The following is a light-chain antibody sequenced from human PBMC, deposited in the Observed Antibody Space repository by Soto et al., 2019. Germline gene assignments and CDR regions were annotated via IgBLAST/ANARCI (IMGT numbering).Light chain of an antibody. J-gene: IGKJ3*01. Sequence: EMVLTQSPGTLSLSPGERATLSCRASQSVSSSYLAWYQQKPGQAPRLLIYGASSRATGIPDRFSGSGSGTDFTLTISRLEPEDFAVYYCQQSGSSPKSFGPGTKVDIK. CDR2: GAS. CDR3: QQSGSSPKS. CDR1: QSVSSSY. V-gene: IGKV3-20*01.